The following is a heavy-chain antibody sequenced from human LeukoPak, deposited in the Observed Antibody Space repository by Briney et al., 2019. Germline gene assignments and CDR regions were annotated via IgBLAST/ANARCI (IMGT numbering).Heavy chain of an antibody. D-gene: IGHD3-3*01. CDR3: ARAPSASIFDVSGELDP. J-gene: IGHJ5*02. Sequence: ASVKVSCKAAGYPFTSYNIAWVRQAPGQGLEWMGWIISYNGNTRYAQKYEGRVTMTTDTSTTTAYMELTNLRSDDTAVYYCARAPSASIFDVSGELDPWAREPCLPSPQ. CDR2: IISYNGNT. V-gene: IGHV1-18*01. CDR1: GYPFTSYN.